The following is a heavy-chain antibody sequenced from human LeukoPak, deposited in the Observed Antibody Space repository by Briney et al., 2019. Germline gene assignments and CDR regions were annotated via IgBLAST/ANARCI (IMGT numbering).Heavy chain of an antibody. CDR2: TYYRSKWNT. D-gene: IGHD6-6*01. J-gene: IGHJ6*02. V-gene: IGHV6-1*01. CDR3: SRQRSTSTYYFGLDV. Sequence: SQTLSLTCAISGDTVSSNTAAWNWIRQSPSRGLEWLGRTYYRSKWNTDYAASVQNRITIDPDTSTNQFSLQLKSATPEDTAVYYCSRQRSTSTYYFGLDVWGQGTTVTVSS. CDR1: GDTVSSNTAA.